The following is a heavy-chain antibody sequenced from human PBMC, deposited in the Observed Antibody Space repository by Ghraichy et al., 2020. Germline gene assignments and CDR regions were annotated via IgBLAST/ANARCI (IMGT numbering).Heavy chain of an antibody. CDR1: GGSISSGGYY. Sequence: SETLSLTCTVSGGSISSGGYYWSWIRQHPGKGLEWIGYIYYSGSTYYNPSLKSRVTISVDTSKNLFSLKLSSVTAADTAVYYCARDRVVPAAMSQFYYYGMDVWGQGTTVTVSS. V-gene: IGHV4-31*03. CDR2: IYYSGST. J-gene: IGHJ6*02. CDR3: ARDRVVPAAMSQFYYYGMDV. D-gene: IGHD2-2*01.